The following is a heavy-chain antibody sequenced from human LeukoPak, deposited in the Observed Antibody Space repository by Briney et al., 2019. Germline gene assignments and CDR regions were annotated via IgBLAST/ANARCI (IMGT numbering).Heavy chain of an antibody. V-gene: IGHV3-30*18. CDR3: AKDGKWELLEAYFDY. Sequence: PGGSLRLSCAASGFTFSSYGMHWVRQAPGKGLEWVAVISYDGSNKYYADSVKGRFTISRDNAKNSLYLQMNSLRAEDTALYYCAKDGKWELLEAYFDYWGQGTLVTVSS. D-gene: IGHD1-26*01. CDR2: ISYDGSNK. CDR1: GFTFSSYG. J-gene: IGHJ4*02.